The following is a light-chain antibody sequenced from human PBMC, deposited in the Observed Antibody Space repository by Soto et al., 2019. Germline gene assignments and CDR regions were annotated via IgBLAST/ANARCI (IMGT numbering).Light chain of an antibody. Sequence: QPASVSGSPGQSITISCTGTSSDVGAYDFVSWYQQHPDKAPKLMIYEVSNRPSGVSYRFSGSKSVNTATLTISGLQAEDEADYYCSSYTTSSTRVFGTGTKVTVL. CDR2: EVS. J-gene: IGLJ1*01. CDR3: SSYTTSSTRV. CDR1: SSDVGAYDF. V-gene: IGLV2-14*03.